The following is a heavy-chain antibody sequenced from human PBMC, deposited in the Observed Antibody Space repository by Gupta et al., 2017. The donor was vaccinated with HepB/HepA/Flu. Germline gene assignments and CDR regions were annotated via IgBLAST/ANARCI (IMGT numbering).Heavy chain of an antibody. CDR1: GFYFDSYG. CDR2: ISYEGSEK. Sequence: QVQLVESGGGVVQPGKSLRLSCVGSGFYFDSYGIHWVRQAPGKGLEWVAVISYEGSEKYYADSVKGRFTISRDNAKNTLYLQISSVREEDTALYYCAKGAGYNFYYFDNWGQGALVTVSS. CDR3: AKGAGYNFYYFDN. D-gene: IGHD5-24*01. J-gene: IGHJ4*02. V-gene: IGHV3-30*18.